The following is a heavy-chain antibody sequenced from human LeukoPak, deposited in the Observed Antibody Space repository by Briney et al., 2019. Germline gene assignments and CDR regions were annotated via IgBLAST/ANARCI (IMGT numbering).Heavy chain of an antibody. V-gene: IGHV1-18*01. J-gene: IGHJ6*03. CDR1: GYTFTSYG. CDR2: ISAYNGNT. Sequence: ASVKVSCKASGYTFTSYGISWVRQAPGQGLEWMGWISAYNGNTNYAQKLQGRVTMTTDTSTSTAYMELRSLRSDDTAVYYCARCLFGSGSYYNPFDYYYYYMDVWGKGTTVTISS. CDR3: ARCLFGSGSYYNPFDYYYYYMDV. D-gene: IGHD3-10*01.